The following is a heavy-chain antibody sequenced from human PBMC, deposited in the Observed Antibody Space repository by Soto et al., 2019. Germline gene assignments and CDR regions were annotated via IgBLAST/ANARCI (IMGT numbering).Heavy chain of an antibody. D-gene: IGHD6-19*01. CDR2: ISSSSSTI. Sequence: GGSLRLSCAASGFTFSSYSMNWVRQAPGKGLEWFSYISSSSSTIYYADSVKGRFTISRDNAKNSLYLQMNSLRAEDTAVYYCARAVKQWLVGGDYYYYYMDVWGKGTTVTVSS. J-gene: IGHJ6*03. CDR3: ARAVKQWLVGGDYYYYYMDV. CDR1: GFTFSSYS. V-gene: IGHV3-48*01.